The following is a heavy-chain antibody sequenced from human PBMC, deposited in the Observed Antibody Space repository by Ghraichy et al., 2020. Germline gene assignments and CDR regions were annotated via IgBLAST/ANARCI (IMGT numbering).Heavy chain of an antibody. Sequence: SETLSLTCTVSGGSISGFYWSWIRQPPGTGLEWIGYVYYSGSTSYNPSLKSRVTISVDTSKNQFSLKLSSVTAADTAVYYCARRGSAAYPFDYWGQGTLVTVT. J-gene: IGHJ4*02. D-gene: IGHD2-15*01. V-gene: IGHV4-59*01. CDR2: VYYSGST. CDR1: GGSISGFY. CDR3: ARRGSAAYPFDY.